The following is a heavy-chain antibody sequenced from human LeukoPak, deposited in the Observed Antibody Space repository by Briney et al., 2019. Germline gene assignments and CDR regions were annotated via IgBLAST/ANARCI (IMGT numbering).Heavy chain of an antibody. Sequence: GGSLRLSCAASGFTFSSYSMNWVRQAPGKGLEWVSSISSSSSYIYYADSVKGRFTISRDNAKNSLYLQMNSLRAEDTAVYYCALTEGGVSAVPAARGYWGQGTLVTVSS. J-gene: IGHJ4*02. CDR3: ALTEGGVSAVPAARGY. V-gene: IGHV3-21*01. CDR1: GFTFSSYS. CDR2: ISSSSSYI. D-gene: IGHD2-2*01.